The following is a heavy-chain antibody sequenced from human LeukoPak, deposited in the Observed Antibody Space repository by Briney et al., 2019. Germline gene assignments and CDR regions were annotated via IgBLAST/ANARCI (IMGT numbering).Heavy chain of an antibody. CDR2: MYYSGST. J-gene: IGHJ4*02. D-gene: IGHD6-19*01. Sequence: SETLSLTCTVSGGSISGTNYYWGWIRQPPGKGLEWIGSMYYSGSTYYNPSLKSRVTISVDTSKNQLSLKLSSVTAADTAVYYCARVSGWNPLQAAHLDYWGQGTLVTVSS. CDR1: GGSISGTNYY. CDR3: ARVSGWNPLQAAHLDY. V-gene: IGHV4-39*07.